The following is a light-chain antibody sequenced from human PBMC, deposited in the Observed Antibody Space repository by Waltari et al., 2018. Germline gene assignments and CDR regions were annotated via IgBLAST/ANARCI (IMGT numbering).Light chain of an antibody. J-gene: IGLJ2*01. CDR2: RSY. V-gene: IGLV1-44*01. CDR3: ATWDDSLNGVV. CDR1: SSNIGDYS. Sequence: QSVLTQPPSASGSPGPRVTISCSGRSSNIGDYSVKWYQHFPGTAPKLLIYRSYQRTSGVPDRFSGSKSGTSASLAISGLQSEDEADYYCATWDDSLNGVVFGGGTKLTVL.